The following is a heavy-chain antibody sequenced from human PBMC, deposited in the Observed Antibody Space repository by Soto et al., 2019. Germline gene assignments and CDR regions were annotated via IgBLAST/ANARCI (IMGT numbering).Heavy chain of an antibody. CDR3: AIGSGYPIFDY. J-gene: IGHJ4*02. CDR1: GYTFTSYD. CDR2: MSPNSGNT. V-gene: IGHV1-8*01. D-gene: IGHD3-22*01. Sequence: GASVKVSCKASGYTFTSYDINWVRQATGQGLKWMGWMSPNSGNTGYAQKFQGRVTMTRNTSISTAYMELSSLRSDDTAVYYCAIGSGYPIFDYWGQGTLVTVSS.